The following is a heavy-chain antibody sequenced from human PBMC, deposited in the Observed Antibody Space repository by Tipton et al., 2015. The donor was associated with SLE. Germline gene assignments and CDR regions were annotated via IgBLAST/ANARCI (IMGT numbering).Heavy chain of an antibody. CDR3: ARPKWAAAGKN. D-gene: IGHD6-13*01. V-gene: IGHV3-48*04. Sequence: SLRLSCAASGFAFSSYSMNWVRQAPGKGLEWVSYISSSSSTIYYADSVKGRFTISRDNAKNSLYLQTNSLRAEDTAVYYCARPKWAAAGKNWGQGTLVTVSS. CDR2: ISSSSSTI. J-gene: IGHJ4*02. CDR1: GFAFSSYS.